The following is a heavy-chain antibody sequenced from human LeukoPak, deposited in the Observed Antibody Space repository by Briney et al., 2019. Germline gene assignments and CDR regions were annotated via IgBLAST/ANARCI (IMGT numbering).Heavy chain of an antibody. V-gene: IGHV3-30*02. CDR3: AKRGYSAAAQTFFFDY. J-gene: IGHJ4*02. D-gene: IGHD6-13*01. CDR2: MQYDGSVE. CDR1: GFSFSNYG. Sequence: GGSLRLSCVASGFSFSNYGTHWVRQAPGKGLEWVTFMQYDGSVEFYADSVKGRFTISRDNSKNTLYLQMNSLRAEDTAIYYCAKRGYSAAAQTFFFDYWGQGTLVTVSS.